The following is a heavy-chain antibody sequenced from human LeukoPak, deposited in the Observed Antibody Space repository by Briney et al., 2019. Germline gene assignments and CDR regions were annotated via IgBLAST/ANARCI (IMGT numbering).Heavy chain of an antibody. CDR2: ISPSGGST. V-gene: IGHV1-46*01. J-gene: IGHJ4*02. Sequence: ASVKVSCKASGYTFTSYYMHWVRQAPGQGLEWMGIISPSGGSTSYAQKFQGRVTMTRDTSTSTVYMELSSLRSEDTAVYYCARVGCSSTSCMSAYYFDYWGQGTLVTVSS. D-gene: IGHD2-2*01. CDR1: GYTFTSYY. CDR3: ARVGCSSTSCMSAYYFDY.